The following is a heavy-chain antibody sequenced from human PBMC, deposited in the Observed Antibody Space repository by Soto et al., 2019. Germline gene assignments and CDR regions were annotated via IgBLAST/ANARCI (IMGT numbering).Heavy chain of an antibody. CDR1: GFTVSSNY. D-gene: IGHD3-3*01. CDR3: ARDNLAYDFWSGLDP. V-gene: IGHV3-53*01. Sequence: GGSLRPSCAASGFTVSSNYMSWVRQAPGKGLEWVSVIYSGGSTYYADSVKGRFTISRDNSKNTLYLQMNSLRAEDTAVYYCARDNLAYDFWSGLDPWGQGTRVTVS. CDR2: IYSGGST. J-gene: IGHJ5*02.